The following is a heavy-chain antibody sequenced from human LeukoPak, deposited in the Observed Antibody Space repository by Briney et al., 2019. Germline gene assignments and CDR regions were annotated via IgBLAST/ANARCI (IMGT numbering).Heavy chain of an antibody. J-gene: IGHJ4*02. CDR3: VAEYYDSSGQLDY. Sequence: SVKVSCKASGGTFSSYTISWVRQAPGQGLEWMGRIISILGIANYAQKFQGRVTITADKSTSTAYMELSSLRSEDTAVYYCVAEYYDSSGQLDYWGQGTLVTVSS. CDR2: IISILGIA. CDR1: GGTFSSYT. V-gene: IGHV1-69*02. D-gene: IGHD3-22*01.